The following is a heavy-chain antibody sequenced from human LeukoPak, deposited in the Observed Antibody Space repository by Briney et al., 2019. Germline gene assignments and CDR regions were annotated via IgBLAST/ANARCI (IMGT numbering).Heavy chain of an antibody. CDR2: ISSTNTFI. J-gene: IGHJ3*02. CDR1: GLTFNTYS. D-gene: IGHD2-2*01. CDR3: ATGMSVPVASFAFDI. V-gene: IGHV3-21*01. Sequence: GGSLRLSCAASGLTFNTYSLNWVRQAPGKGLEWVSSISSTNTFIYYAGSLEVRFTISRDHAKKSLHLQMTSLRAEDTAIYYCATGMSVPVASFAFDIWGQGTVVTVSS.